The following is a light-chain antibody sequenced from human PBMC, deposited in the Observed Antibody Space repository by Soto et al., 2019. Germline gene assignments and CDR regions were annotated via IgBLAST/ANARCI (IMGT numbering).Light chain of an antibody. V-gene: IGKV3-20*01. CDR2: GAS. CDR1: QSVSSSY. CDR3: QQYGSSPRT. J-gene: IGKJ1*01. Sequence: EIVLTQSPGTLSLCPGERATLSCRASQSVSSSYLAWYQQKPGQAPRLLIYGASSRATGIPDRFSGSGSGTDFTLTISRLEPEDFAMYYCQQYGSSPRTFGQGTKVEIK.